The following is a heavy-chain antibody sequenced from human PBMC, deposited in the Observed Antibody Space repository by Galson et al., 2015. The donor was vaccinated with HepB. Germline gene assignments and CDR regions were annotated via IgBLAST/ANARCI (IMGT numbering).Heavy chain of an antibody. V-gene: IGHV1-69*13. CDR1: GGTFSSYG. D-gene: IGHD6-13*01. CDR3: ARWEQLDPTLNYYYYYGMDV. CDR2: IIPIFNTT. Sequence: SVKVSCKASGGTFSSYGISWVRQVPGQGLEWMGGIIPIFNTTNHAQKFQGRVTITADESTNTAYMELSSLSFEDTAVYYCARWEQLDPTLNYYYYYGMDVWGQGTTVTASS. J-gene: IGHJ6*02.